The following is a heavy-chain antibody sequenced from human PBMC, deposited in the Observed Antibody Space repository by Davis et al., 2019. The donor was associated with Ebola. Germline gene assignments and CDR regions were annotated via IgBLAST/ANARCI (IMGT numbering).Heavy chain of an antibody. CDR1: GVTFKNYA. V-gene: IGHV3-23*01. CDR3: VRDIEPRYNWNDDGAFDI. J-gene: IGHJ3*02. Sequence: GESLKISCAASGVTFKNYAMGWVRQAPGKGLEWVSGISGSGGSAYYADSVKGRFTISRDNAKNSLFLQMNSLRDEDTAVYYCVRDIEPRYNWNDDGAFDIWGQGTMVTVSS. D-gene: IGHD1-1*01. CDR2: ISGSGGSA.